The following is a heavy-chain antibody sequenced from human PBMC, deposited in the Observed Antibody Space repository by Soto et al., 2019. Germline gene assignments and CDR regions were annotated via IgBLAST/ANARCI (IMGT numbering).Heavy chain of an antibody. D-gene: IGHD2-15*01. CDR3: AREDCSGGSCYSDY. CDR2: VNPNGGFT. Sequence: ASVKVSCKASGYSFTTYYMQWVRQAPGQGLEWMGIVNPNGGFTNYAQKLQGRVTMTTDTSTSTAYMELRSLRSDDTAVYYCAREDCSGGSCYSDYWGQGTLVTVSS. J-gene: IGHJ4*02. CDR1: GYSFTTYY. V-gene: IGHV1-46*01.